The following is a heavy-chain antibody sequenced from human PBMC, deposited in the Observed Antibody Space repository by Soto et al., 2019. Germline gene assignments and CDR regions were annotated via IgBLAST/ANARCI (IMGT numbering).Heavy chain of an antibody. CDR1: GFTFSNAW. V-gene: IGHV3-15*01. J-gene: IGHJ3*02. D-gene: IGHD4-17*01. CDR2: IKSKTDGGTT. Sequence: GGSLRLSCAASGFTFSNAWMSWFRQAPGKGLEWVGRIKSKTDGGTTDYAAPVKGRFTISRDDSKNTLYLQMNSLKTEDTAVYYCTTDASLYGAPSFDAFDIWGQGTMVTVSS. CDR3: TTDASLYGAPSFDAFDI.